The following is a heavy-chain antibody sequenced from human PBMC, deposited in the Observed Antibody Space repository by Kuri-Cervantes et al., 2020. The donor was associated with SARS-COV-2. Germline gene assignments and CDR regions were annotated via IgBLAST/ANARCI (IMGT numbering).Heavy chain of an antibody. CDR3: GRWPSWGASIDY. Sequence: GSLRLSCTVSGVSISSYYRSWIRQPPGKGLEWVWYIYYSGSTNYNPSLKSRVTISVDTYKSQFPLKLISVTAADAAVDYCGRWPSWGASIDYWGQGTLVTVSS. CDR1: GVSISSYY. J-gene: IGHJ4*02. CDR2: IYYSGST. D-gene: IGHD1-26*01. V-gene: IGHV4-59*01.